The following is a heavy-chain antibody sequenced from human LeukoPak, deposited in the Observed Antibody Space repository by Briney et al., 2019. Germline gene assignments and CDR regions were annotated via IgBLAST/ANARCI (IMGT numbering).Heavy chain of an antibody. J-gene: IGHJ6*03. Sequence: ASVTVSFTASGYTFTNYGGSWVRQAPGQGLEWMGWISAYNGNTNYAHKPPGRITITTDTYTSTDYLALRRLTSADTAMAVCYRGLRARTDFYYYMDVWGKGTTVIVSS. CDR1: GYTFTNYG. CDR2: ISAYNGNT. CDR3: YRGLRARTDFYYYMDV. V-gene: IGHV1-18*01. D-gene: IGHD1-1*01.